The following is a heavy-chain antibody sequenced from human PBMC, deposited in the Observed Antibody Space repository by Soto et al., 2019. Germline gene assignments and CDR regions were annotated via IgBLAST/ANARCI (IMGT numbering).Heavy chain of an antibody. CDR1: GFTLDSYS. CDR3: AKSRGDSWNTYFFDY. J-gene: IGHJ4*02. CDR2: ISGTGQTT. V-gene: IGHV3-23*01. D-gene: IGHD2-21*01. Sequence: EVQLLESGGGWVQPGGSLMLSCAASGFTLDSYSLSWVRQAPGKGLEWVSGISGTGQTTHYGDSVKGRFIISRDNFRNTLYLQMNSLRAEDTAVYFCAKSRGDSWNTYFFDYWGRGALVTVSS.